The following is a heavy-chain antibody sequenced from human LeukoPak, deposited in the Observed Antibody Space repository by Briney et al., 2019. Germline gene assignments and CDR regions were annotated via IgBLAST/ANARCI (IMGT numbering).Heavy chain of an antibody. Sequence: GGSLRLSCAASGFTFSNYWMNWVRRAPGKGLECLANIKQDGSETYYADSVKGRFTISRDNAKNSLYLQMNSLRAEDTAVYYCARETPRRGETRDGYRWGQGTLVTVSS. J-gene: IGHJ4*02. CDR3: ARETPRRGETRDGYR. CDR1: GFTFSNYW. D-gene: IGHD5-24*01. CDR2: IKQDGSET. V-gene: IGHV3-7*01.